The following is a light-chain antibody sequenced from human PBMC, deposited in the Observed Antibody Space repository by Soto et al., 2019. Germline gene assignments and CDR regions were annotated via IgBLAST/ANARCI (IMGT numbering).Light chain of an antibody. CDR2: GAF. J-gene: IGKJ4*01. Sequence: IVMTQSPATLSVSPGEGATLSCRASETISRDLAWYQQTPGQSPRLLILGAFTRATGVPVRFSGSGSGTEYTLTVSSLQSEDVAVYFCQQYNKCPLTFGGGTRVEIK. CDR1: ETISRD. CDR3: QQYNKCPLT. V-gene: IGKV3D-15*01.